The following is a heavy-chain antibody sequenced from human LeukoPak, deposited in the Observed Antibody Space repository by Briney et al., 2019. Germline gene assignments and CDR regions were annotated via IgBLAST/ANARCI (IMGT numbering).Heavy chain of an antibody. CDR3: AGYLQQLDAFDI. J-gene: IGHJ3*02. CDR2: IYHSGST. CDR1: GGSISSGGYY. D-gene: IGHD6-13*01. Sequence: PSETLSLTCTVSGGSISSGGYYWSWIRQPPGKGLEWIGYIYHSGSTNYNPSLKSRVTMSVDTSKNQFSLKLSSVTAADTAVYYCAGYLQQLDAFDIWGQGTMVTVSS. V-gene: IGHV4-61*08.